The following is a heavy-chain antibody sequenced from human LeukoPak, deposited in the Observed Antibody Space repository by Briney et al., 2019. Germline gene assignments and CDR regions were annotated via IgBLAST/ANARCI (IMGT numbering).Heavy chain of an antibody. CDR2: IKSKTDGGTT. D-gene: IGHD6-6*01. CDR1: GFTFTSAW. CDR3: ATGQQLVPDY. J-gene: IGHJ4*02. Sequence: PRGSLRLSCAASGFTFTSAWMTWVRQAPGKGLEWVGRIKSKTDGGTTDYAAPVKGRITISRDDSKNALYLQMNSLETEDTAVYYCATGQQLVPDYWGQGTLVTVSS. V-gene: IGHV3-15*01.